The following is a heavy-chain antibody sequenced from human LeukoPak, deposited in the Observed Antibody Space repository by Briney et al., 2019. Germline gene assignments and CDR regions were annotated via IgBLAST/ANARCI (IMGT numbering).Heavy chain of an antibody. CDR2: IKSKTDGGTT. V-gene: IGHV3-15*01. CDR3: ARVSLLALWY. CDR1: GFTFSNAW. J-gene: IGHJ4*02. D-gene: IGHD2-15*01. Sequence: GASLRLSCAASGFTFSNAWMSWVRQAPGKWLEWGVRIKSKTDGGTTDYAAPVKGRFTISRDDSKNSLYLQMNSLRAEDTAVYYCARVSLLALWYWGQGTVVTVSS.